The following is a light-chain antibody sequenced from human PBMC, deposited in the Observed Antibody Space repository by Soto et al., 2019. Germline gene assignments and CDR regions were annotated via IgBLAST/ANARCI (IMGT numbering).Light chain of an antibody. CDR3: QQLKSYPQT. CDR1: QGISSY. CDR2: AAS. V-gene: IGKV1-9*01. J-gene: IGKJ4*01. Sequence: DIPLTQSPSFLSASVGDRVTITCRASQGISSYLAWYQQRPGKAPNLLIYAASTLQSGVPLRFSGSGSGTEFTLTISSLQPEDFATYYCQQLKSYPQTFGGGTKLEIK.